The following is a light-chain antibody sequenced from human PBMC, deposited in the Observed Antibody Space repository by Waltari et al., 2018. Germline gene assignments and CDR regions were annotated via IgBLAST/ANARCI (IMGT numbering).Light chain of an antibody. V-gene: IGLV2-8*01. CDR2: EVS. Sequence: QSALTQPPSASGSPGQSVTISCTGTSSDIGGYNYVPWYQQHPGKAPKLMIYEVSKRPSGVPDRFSGSKSGNTASLTVSGLHAEDEADYYCNSYGGSNNFGWVFGGGTKLTVL. CDR3: NSYGGSNNFGWV. CDR1: SSDIGGYNY. J-gene: IGLJ3*02.